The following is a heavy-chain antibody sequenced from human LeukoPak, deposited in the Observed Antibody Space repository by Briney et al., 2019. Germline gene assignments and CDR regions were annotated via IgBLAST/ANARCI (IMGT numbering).Heavy chain of an antibody. Sequence: PSETLSLTCTVSGASISSGGYYWSWIRQHPGKGLEWIGYIYYSGSTYYNPSLKSRVTISVDTSKNQFSLKLSSVTAADTAGDYCARGSRDSGXYXXKFDPW. J-gene: IGHJ5*02. V-gene: IGHV4-31*03. CDR2: IYYSGST. CDR3: ARGSRDSGXYXXKFDP. CDR1: GASISSGGYY. D-gene: IGHD3-22*01.